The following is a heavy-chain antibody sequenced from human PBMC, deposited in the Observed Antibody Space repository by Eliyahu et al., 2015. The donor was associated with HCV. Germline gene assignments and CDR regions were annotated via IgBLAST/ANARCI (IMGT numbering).Heavy chain of an antibody. CDR3: ARDMSSGRYYIDY. CDR2: TWNDGSKK. CDR1: GFTFSSYG. Sequence: QVQLVEPGGGVVQPGRSLRISCAASGFTFSSYGMHWVRQAPGKGLEWVAVTWNDGSKKYYVDSVRGRFTISKDNSKNTLYLQMNSLRAEDTAVYFCARDMSSGRYYIDYWGQGILVTVSS. D-gene: IGHD3-22*01. J-gene: IGHJ4*02. V-gene: IGHV3-33*01.